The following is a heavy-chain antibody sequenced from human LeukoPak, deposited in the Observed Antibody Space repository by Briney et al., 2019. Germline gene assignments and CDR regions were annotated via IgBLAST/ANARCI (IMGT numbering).Heavy chain of an antibody. CDR3: ARTALGDFWSGYYPEADH. D-gene: IGHD3-3*01. CDR2: INHSGST. V-gene: IGHV4-34*01. J-gene: IGHJ4*02. CDR1: GGSFSGYY. Sequence: KPSETLSLTCAVYGGSFSGYYWSWIRQPPGKGLEWIGEINHSGSTNYNPSLKSRVTISVDTSKNQFSLKLSSVTAADTAVYYCARTALGDFWSGYYPEADHWGQGTLVTVSS.